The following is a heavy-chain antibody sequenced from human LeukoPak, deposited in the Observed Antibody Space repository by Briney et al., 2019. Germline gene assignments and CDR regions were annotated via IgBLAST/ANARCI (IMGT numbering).Heavy chain of an antibody. CDR2: IYPGDSDT. D-gene: IGHD6-19*01. Sequence: GKSLKISCKGSGYSSTSYWIGWVRQMPGKGLEWMGIIYPGDSDTRYSPSFQGQVTISADKSISTAYLQWSSLKASDTAMYYCARHIAVTGSDYWGQGTLVTVSS. CDR1: GYSSTSYW. CDR3: ARHIAVTGSDY. J-gene: IGHJ4*02. V-gene: IGHV5-51*01.